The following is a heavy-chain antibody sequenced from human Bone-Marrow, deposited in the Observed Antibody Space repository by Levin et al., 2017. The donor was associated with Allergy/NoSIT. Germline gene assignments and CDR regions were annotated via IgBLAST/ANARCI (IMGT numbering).Heavy chain of an antibody. CDR2: ISVKYGDK. CDR1: GYTFLNYG. D-gene: IGHD3-22*01. J-gene: IGHJ4*02. CDR3: AKEGSPDYYDKAYHLDN. Sequence: GESLKISCKTSGYTFLNYGISWVRQAPGQGLEWMGWISVKYGDKSYEQKFQDRLTMTADRSTTTAYMELRSLRPDDTGVYYCAKEGSPDYYDKAYHLDNWGQGTLVTVSS. V-gene: IGHV1-18*01.